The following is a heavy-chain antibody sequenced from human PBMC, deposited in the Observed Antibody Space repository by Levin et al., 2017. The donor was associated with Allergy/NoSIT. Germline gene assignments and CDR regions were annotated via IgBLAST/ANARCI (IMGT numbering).Heavy chain of an antibody. D-gene: IGHD6-19*01. V-gene: IGHV4-59*08. J-gene: IGHJ4*02. CDR1: GGSISSNY. CDR3: ARRHSSGWYYDY. CDR2: IYYSGTT. Sequence: GSLRLSCTVSGGSISSNYWSWIRQPPGKGLEWIGDIYYSGTTNYNPSLKSRVTISVDTSKNHFSLKLNSVTAADTAVYYCARRHSSGWYYDYWGQGTLVTVSS.